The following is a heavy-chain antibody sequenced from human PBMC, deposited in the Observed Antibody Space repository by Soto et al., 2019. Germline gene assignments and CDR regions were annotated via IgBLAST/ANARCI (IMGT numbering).Heavy chain of an antibody. V-gene: IGHV1-18*01. CDR2: ISVYSGKT. CDR3: ARKRIAVAGTFHY. Sequence: GASVKVSCKASGYTSSNYGIAWVRQAPGQGLEWMGWISVYSGKTNYAQNVQVRLTMTTDTSTSTAYMELTNLRSDDTAVYYCARKRIAVAGTFHYCGQGTLVTVSA. D-gene: IGHD6-19*01. J-gene: IGHJ4*02. CDR1: GYTSSNYG.